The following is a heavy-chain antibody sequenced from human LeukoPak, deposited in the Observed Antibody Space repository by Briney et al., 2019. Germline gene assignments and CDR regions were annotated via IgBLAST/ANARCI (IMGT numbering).Heavy chain of an antibody. CDR2: ISNDGSNK. Sequence: GRSLRLSCAASGFTFNSYAMHWVRQTPGKGLEWVAVISNDGSNKYYADSMKGRFTISRDNSKNTLYLQMDSLRPEDTAVYYCARAPYSGSYYSPDYWGQGTLVTVSS. J-gene: IGHJ4*02. CDR3: ARAPYSGSYYSPDY. V-gene: IGHV3-30*04. CDR1: GFTFNSYA. D-gene: IGHD1-26*01.